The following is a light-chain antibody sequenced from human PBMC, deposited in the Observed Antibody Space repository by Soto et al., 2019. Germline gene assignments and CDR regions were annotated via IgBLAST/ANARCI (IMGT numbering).Light chain of an antibody. Sequence: DIQRTQSPSSVSASVGDRVTITCRASQSISSWLAWYQQKPGKAPKILIYTASNLQSGVPSRFRGSGSGTDFTLPISRLQPEDFATYYCQQTNSFPITFGQGTRLEIK. J-gene: IGKJ5*01. CDR3: QQTNSFPIT. CDR2: TAS. V-gene: IGKV1D-12*01. CDR1: QSISSW.